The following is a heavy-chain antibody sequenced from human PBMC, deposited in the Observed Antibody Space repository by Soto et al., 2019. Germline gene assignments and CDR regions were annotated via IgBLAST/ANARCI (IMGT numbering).Heavy chain of an antibody. CDR2: ISAYNGNT. V-gene: IGHV1-18*01. CDR3: ARNHDFDWLLYGYYGMDV. J-gene: IGHJ6*02. Sequence: GASVKVSCKASGYTFTSYGISWVRQAPGQGLEWMGWISAYNGNTNYAQKLQGRVTMTTDTSTSTAYMELRSLRSDDTAVYYCARNHDFDWLLYGYYGMDVWGQGTTVTVSS. D-gene: IGHD3-9*01. CDR1: GYTFTSYG.